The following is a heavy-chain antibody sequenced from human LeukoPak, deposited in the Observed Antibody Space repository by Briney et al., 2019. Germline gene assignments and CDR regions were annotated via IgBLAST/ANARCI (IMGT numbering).Heavy chain of an antibody. D-gene: IGHD5-24*01. CDR3: ARVVPDGYSDY. Sequence: SETLSLTCTVSGDSISSYYWSWIRQPPGRGLEWIGYIYYSGSPTQYNPSLKSRVTISVDTSKNQFSLNLSSVTAADTAVYYCARVVPDGYSDYWGQGPLVTVSS. CDR1: GDSISSYY. V-gene: IGHV4-59*01. J-gene: IGHJ4*02. CDR2: IYYSGSPT.